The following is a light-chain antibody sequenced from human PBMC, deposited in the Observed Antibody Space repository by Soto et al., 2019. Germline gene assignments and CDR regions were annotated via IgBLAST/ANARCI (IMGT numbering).Light chain of an antibody. V-gene: IGKV4-1*01. CDR1: QSVLYSSNQKNY. J-gene: IGKJ5*01. CDR3: QQYYTTPIT. CDR2: WAS. Sequence: DIVMTQSPDSLAVSLGERATINCKSSQSVLYSSNQKNYLAWYQQKPGQPPKLLIYWASTRESGVPDRFSGSGSGTDFTLTISSLQAEDVAVYYCQQYYTTPITFGQGTRLEIK.